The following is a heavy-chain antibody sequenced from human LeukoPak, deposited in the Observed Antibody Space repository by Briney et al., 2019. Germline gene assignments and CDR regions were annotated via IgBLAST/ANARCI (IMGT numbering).Heavy chain of an antibody. CDR2: TDRHGNT. Sequence: SETLSLTCAIYDESFSGYLSDSYWSWVRRPPGKGLEWIGETDRHGNTNYSPSLKSRVTISIQTSKSQSSLNLNSVTDADTAVYYCARRGGGNYPYYYWGRGTPVTVSS. CDR1: DESFSGYLSDSY. CDR3: ARRGGGNYPYYY. D-gene: IGHD3-16*01. V-gene: IGHV4-34*01. J-gene: IGHJ4*02.